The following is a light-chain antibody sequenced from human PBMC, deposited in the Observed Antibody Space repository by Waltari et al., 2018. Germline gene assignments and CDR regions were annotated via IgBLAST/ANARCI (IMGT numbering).Light chain of an antibody. J-gene: IGLJ3*02. V-gene: IGLV2-14*01. CDR3: SSYTSSNTWV. CDR2: DVT. CDR1: SSDIGGYNY. Sequence: QSALTQPASVSGSPGQSITISCIGTSSDIGGYNYVSWYQQHPGKAPKVRIYDVTKRPSGVSNRFSGSKSGSTASLTISGLQAEDEADYYCSSYTSSNTWVFGGGTKLTVL.